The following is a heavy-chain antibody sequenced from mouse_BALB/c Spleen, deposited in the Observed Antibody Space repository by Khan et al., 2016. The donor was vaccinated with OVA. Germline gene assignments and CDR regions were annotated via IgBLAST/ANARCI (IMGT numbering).Heavy chain of an antibody. D-gene: IGHD2-3*01. V-gene: IGHV3-2*02. J-gene: IGHJ4*01. Sequence: EVKLLESGPGLVKPSQSLSLTCTITGYSITSDYAWNWFRQFPGNKLEWMGYISYSGSTSYNPSPKSRISVTRDTSKNQFFLQLNSVTTEDTATYYCARDGSRYNYVMDYWGQGTAVTVSS. CDR3: ARDGSRYNYVMDY. CDR1: GYSITSDYA. CDR2: ISYSGST.